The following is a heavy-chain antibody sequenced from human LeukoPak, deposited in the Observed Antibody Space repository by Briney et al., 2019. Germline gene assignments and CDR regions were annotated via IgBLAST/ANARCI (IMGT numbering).Heavy chain of an antibody. CDR2: IYYSGST. CDR1: GGSISSHY. Sequence: SETLSLTCTVSGGSISSHYWSWIRQPPGKGLEWIGYIYYSGSTNYNPSPKSRVTISVDTSKNQFSLKLSSVTAADTAVYYCARARFALGAYFDYWGQGTLVTVSS. V-gene: IGHV4-59*11. CDR3: ARARFALGAYFDY. J-gene: IGHJ4*02. D-gene: IGHD3-16*01.